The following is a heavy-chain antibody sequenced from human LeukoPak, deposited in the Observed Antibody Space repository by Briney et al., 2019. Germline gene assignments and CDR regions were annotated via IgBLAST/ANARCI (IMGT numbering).Heavy chain of an antibody. CDR1: GFTFSSYG. Sequence: PGGSLRLSCAASGFTFSSYGMHWVRQAPGKGLEWVAFIRYDGSNKYYADSVKGRFTISRDNAKNSLYLQMDSLRVEDTAVYYCARGLGAAMWRDSYPGFSWFDPWGQGTLVTVSS. V-gene: IGHV3-30*02. CDR2: IRYDGSNK. CDR3: ARGLGAAMWRDSYPGFSWFDP. D-gene: IGHD3-3*01. J-gene: IGHJ5*02.